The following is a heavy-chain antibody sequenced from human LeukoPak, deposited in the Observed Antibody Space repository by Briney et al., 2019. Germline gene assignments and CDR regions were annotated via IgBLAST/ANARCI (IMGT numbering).Heavy chain of an antibody. CDR2: INHSGST. D-gene: IGHD6-19*01. Sequence: SETLSLTCAVYGGSFSGYYWSWIRQPPGKGLEWIGEINHSGSTNYNPSLKSRVTISVDTSKNQFSLKLSSVTAADTAVYYCAEALGVAGTEGDYWGQGTLVTVSS. J-gene: IGHJ4*02. CDR1: GGSFSGYY. V-gene: IGHV4-34*01. CDR3: AEALGVAGTEGDY.